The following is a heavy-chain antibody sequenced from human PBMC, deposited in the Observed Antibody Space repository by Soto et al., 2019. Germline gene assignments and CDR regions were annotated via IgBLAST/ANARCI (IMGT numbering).Heavy chain of an antibody. CDR3: AGDRYYDILTGYTRDAFDI. Sequence: AXVKVSCKASGYTFTSYGISWVRQAPGQGLEWMGWISAYNGNTNYAQKLQGRVTMTTDTSTSTAYMELRSLRSDDTAVYYCAGDRYYDILTGYTRDAFDIWGQGTMVTVS. CDR2: ISAYNGNT. J-gene: IGHJ3*02. D-gene: IGHD3-9*01. V-gene: IGHV1-18*01. CDR1: GYTFTSYG.